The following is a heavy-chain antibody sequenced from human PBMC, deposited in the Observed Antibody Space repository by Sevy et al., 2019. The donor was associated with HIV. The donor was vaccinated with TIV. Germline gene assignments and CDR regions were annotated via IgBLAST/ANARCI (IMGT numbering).Heavy chain of an antibody. Sequence: GGSLRLSCAASGFTFSTYYMTWIRQAPGKGLEWLAYISLSHHTIYYADSVKDRFTISRDNAKTSLSLQTNNLRAGDTATYYCARDLGYSSGWYGPHFDHWGQGALVTVSS. CDR1: GFTFSTYY. CDR2: ISLSHHTI. D-gene: IGHD6-19*01. CDR3: ARDLGYSSGWYGPHFDH. V-gene: IGHV3-11*01. J-gene: IGHJ4*02.